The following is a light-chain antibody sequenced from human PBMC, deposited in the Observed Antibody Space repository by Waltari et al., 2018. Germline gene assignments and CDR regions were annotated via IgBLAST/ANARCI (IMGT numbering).Light chain of an antibody. CDR3: SSHTSSRTRV. Sequence: QSALTQPASVSGSPGQSITIPCTGTSSDVGAYDYVSWSHQHPGKVPKLMIYDVTYRPSGISNRFSGSKSGITAFLTISGLQAEDEADYYCSSHTSSRTRVFGGGTELTVL. CDR2: DVT. J-gene: IGLJ3*02. CDR1: SSDVGAYDY. V-gene: IGLV2-14*03.